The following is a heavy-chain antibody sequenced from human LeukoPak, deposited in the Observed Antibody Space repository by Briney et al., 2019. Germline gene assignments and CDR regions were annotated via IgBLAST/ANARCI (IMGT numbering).Heavy chain of an antibody. D-gene: IGHD3-3*01. CDR2: ISYSGNT. Sequence: PSETLSLTCTVSGGSISSYYWSWIRQPPGKGLEWIGYISYSGNTNYNPSLKSRVTMSVDTSKNQFSLKVGSVTAADTAVYYCARRSRDYDFWSGYYTLYYFDYWGQGTLVTVSS. J-gene: IGHJ4*02. V-gene: IGHV4-59*08. CDR3: ARRSRDYDFWSGYYTLYYFDY. CDR1: GGSISSYY.